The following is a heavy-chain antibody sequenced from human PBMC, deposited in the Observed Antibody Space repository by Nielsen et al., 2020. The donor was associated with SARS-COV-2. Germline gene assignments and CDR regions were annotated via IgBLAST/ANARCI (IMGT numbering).Heavy chain of an antibody. D-gene: IGHD3-3*01. J-gene: IGHJ5*02. V-gene: IGHV3-11*01. Sequence: SISSSTIRYADSVKGRFSISRDNTRNALFLQMNSLRAEDTAVYYCARKRAVGPTGYEDLWGQGTLVSVSS. CDR2: SISSSTI. CDR3: ARKRAVGPTGYEDL.